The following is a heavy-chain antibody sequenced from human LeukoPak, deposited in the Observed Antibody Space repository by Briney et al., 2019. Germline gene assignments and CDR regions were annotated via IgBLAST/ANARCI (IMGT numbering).Heavy chain of an antibody. CDR1: GYSISSGYY. J-gene: IGHJ4*02. CDR2: IYHSGST. Sequence: PSETLSLTCTVSGYSISSGYYWGWIRQPPGKGLEWIGSIYHSGSTYYNPSLKSRVTISVDTSKNQFSLKLSSVTAADTAVYYCAREDGSGSYYLVWGQGTLVTVSS. CDR3: AREDGSGSYYLV. D-gene: IGHD1-26*01. V-gene: IGHV4-38-2*02.